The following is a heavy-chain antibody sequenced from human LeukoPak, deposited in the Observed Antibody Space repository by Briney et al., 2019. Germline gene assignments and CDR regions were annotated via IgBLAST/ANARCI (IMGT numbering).Heavy chain of an antibody. V-gene: IGHV3-21*01. CDR2: ISDSSSYI. D-gene: IGHD3/OR15-3a*01. CDR1: GFTFSSYS. CDR3: ARGGTGADFDY. J-gene: IGHJ4*02. Sequence: GGSLRLSCAASGFTFSSYSMNWVRQAPGKGLEWVSSISDSSSYIYYPDSVKGRFTTSRDNAKNSLYLQMNSLRAEDTAVYFCARGGTGADFDYWGQETLVTVSS.